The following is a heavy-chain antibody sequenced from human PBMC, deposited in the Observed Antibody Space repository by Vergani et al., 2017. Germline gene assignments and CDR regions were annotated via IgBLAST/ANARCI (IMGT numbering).Heavy chain of an antibody. CDR1: GFTFDDYT. CDR3: AKDIDHSSIWDYGMDG. CDR2: ISWDGGST. J-gene: IGHJ6*02. V-gene: IGHV3-43*01. D-gene: IGHD6-13*01. Sequence: EVQLVESGGVVVQPGGSLRLPCAASGFTFDDYTMHWVRQAPGKGLEWVSLISWDGGSTYYADSVKGRFTISRDNSKNSLYLQMNSLRTEDTALYYCAKDIDHSSIWDYGMDGWGQGTTVTVSS.